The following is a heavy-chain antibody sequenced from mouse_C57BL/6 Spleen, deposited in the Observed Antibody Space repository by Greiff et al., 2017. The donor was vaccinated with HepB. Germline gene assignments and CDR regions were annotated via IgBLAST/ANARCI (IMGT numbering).Heavy chain of an antibody. CDR1: GYSFTGYY. CDR3: ARSSYGGFAY. V-gene: IGHV1-42*01. Sequence: EVKLQESGPELVKPGASVKISCKASGYSFTGYYMNWVKQSPEKSLEWIGEINPSTGGTTYNQKFKAKATLTVDKSSSTAYMQLKSLTSEDSAVYYCARSSYGGFAYWGQGTLVTVSA. J-gene: IGHJ3*01. D-gene: IGHD2-10*01. CDR2: INPSTGGT.